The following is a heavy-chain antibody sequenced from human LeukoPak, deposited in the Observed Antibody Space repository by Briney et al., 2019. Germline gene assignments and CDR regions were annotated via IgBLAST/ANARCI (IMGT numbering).Heavy chain of an antibody. CDR3: AKNFWSDKYYYYYMDV. CDR2: ITRADGT. Sequence: GGSLRLSCAASGFTFSSYAMSWVRQAPGKGLEWVSAITRADGTYYADSVKGRFTISRDNSKNTPYLQMNSLRAEDTAVYYCAKNFWSDKYYYYYMDVWGKGTTVTVSS. D-gene: IGHD3-3*01. J-gene: IGHJ6*03. V-gene: IGHV3-23*01. CDR1: GFTFSSYA.